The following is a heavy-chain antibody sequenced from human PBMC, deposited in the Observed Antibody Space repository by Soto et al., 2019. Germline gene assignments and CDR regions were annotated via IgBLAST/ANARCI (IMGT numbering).Heavy chain of an antibody. Sequence: GGSLRLSCGASGISFSRCLMSWVRQAPGKGLEWVASISQDGTDTDYVDSVKGRFAISRDNPKNTLHLQMDSLRVEDTAEYYCAKMGDSSGYDYFDYWGQGTQVTVSS. CDR2: ISQDGTDT. CDR3: AKMGDSSGYDYFDY. V-gene: IGHV3-7*03. CDR1: GISFSRCL. J-gene: IGHJ4*02. D-gene: IGHD3-22*01.